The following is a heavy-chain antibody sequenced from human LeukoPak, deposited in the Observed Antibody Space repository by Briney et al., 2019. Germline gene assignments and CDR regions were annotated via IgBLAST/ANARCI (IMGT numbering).Heavy chain of an antibody. J-gene: IGHJ4*02. D-gene: IGHD3-22*01. Sequence: ASVKVSCKASGGTFSSYAISWVRQAPGQGLEWMGWISAYNGNTNYAQKLQGRVTMTTDTSTSTAYMELRSLRSDDTAVYYCARGLPFYYYDSSGYKDYFDYWGQGTLVTVSS. CDR1: GGTFSSYA. V-gene: IGHV1-18*01. CDR2: ISAYNGNT. CDR3: ARGLPFYYYDSSGYKDYFDY.